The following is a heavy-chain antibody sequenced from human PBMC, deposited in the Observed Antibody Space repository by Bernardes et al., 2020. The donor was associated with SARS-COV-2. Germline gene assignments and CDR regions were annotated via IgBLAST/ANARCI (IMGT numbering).Heavy chain of an antibody. D-gene: IGHD2-21*01. J-gene: IGHJ4*02. V-gene: IGHV4-39*02. Sequence: SETLSLTCTVSGDSMSSRRYYWGWLRQPPGKGLECIVSISYSGSTNYNPSLKSRVTISVDTSKQQFSLKLSSVTAADTAVYFCAREIDSWHMVVVVSVPRGEPFYLEYWGQGALVTVSS. CDR1: GDSMSSRRYY. CDR2: ISYSGST. CDR3: AREIDSWHMVVVVSVPRGEPFYLEY.